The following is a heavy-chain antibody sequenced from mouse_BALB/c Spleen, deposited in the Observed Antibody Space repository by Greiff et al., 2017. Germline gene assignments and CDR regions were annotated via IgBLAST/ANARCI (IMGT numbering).Heavy chain of an antibody. CDR3: ASIYEEVYAMDY. CDR2: IDPANGNT. CDR1: GFSINDTY. Sequence: VQLQQSGAELVKPAASVTFSCTASGFSINDTYMHWVKQRPEQGLEWIGRIDPANGNTKYDPKFQGKATITADTSSNTAYLQLSSLTSEDTAVYYGASIYEEVYAMDYWGQGTSVTVSS. D-gene: IGHD1-1*01. V-gene: IGHV14-3*02. J-gene: IGHJ4*01.